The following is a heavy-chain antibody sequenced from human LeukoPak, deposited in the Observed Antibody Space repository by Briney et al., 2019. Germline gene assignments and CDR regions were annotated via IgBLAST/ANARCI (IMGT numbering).Heavy chain of an antibody. J-gene: IGHJ4*02. V-gene: IGHV3-23*01. Sequence: GGSLRLSCAASGFTFSSYAMSWVRQAPGKGLEWVSAISGSGGSTYYADSVKGRFTISRDNSKNTLYLQMNSLRAEDTAVYYCAEDWLTTVTNQIFDYWGQGTLVTVSS. CDR3: AEDWLTTVTNQIFDY. CDR1: GFTFSSYA. D-gene: IGHD4-17*01. CDR2: ISGSGGST.